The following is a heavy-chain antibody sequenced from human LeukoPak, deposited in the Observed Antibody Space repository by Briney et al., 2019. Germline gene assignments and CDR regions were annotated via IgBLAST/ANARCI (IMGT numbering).Heavy chain of an antibody. Sequence: SETLSLTCAVYGGSFSGYYWSWIRQPPGKGLEWFGEINHSGSTNYNPSLKSRVTISVDTSKNQFSLKLSSVTAADTAVYYCARYYYGSGHYWGQGTLVTVSS. CDR3: ARYYYGSGHY. J-gene: IGHJ4*02. D-gene: IGHD3-10*01. V-gene: IGHV4-34*01. CDR1: GGSFSGYY. CDR2: INHSGST.